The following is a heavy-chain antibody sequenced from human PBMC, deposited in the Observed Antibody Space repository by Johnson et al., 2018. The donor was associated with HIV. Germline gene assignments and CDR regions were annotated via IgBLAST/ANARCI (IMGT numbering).Heavy chain of an antibody. CDR3: AKSPGGSGRAVGAFDI. V-gene: IGHV3-43D*03. J-gene: IGHJ3*02. D-gene: IGHD1-26*01. Sequence: VQLVESGGVVVQPGGSLRLSCAASGFTFDDYAMHWVRQAPGKGLEWVSLISWDGGSTYYADSVKGRFTISRDNSKNSLYLQMNSLRAEDTALYYCAKSPGGSGRAVGAFDIWGQGTMVTVSS. CDR2: ISWDGGST. CDR1: GFTFDDYA.